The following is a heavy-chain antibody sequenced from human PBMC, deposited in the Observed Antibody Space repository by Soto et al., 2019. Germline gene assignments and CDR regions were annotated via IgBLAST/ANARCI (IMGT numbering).Heavy chain of an antibody. J-gene: IGHJ4*02. Sequence: SETLSLTCAVYCGSFSGYYWSWIRQPPGKGLEWMGEINHSGSTNYNPSLKSRVTISVDTSKNQFSLKLSSVTAADTAVYYCARVPNDYGDYVGVEFDYWGQGTLITVS. V-gene: IGHV4-34*01. CDR3: ARVPNDYGDYVGVEFDY. D-gene: IGHD4-17*01. CDR1: CGSFSGYY. CDR2: INHSGST.